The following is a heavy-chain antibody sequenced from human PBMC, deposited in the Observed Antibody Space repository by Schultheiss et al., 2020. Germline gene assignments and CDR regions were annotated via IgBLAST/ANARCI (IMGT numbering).Heavy chain of an antibody. Sequence: GGSLRLSCAASGFTFSSYAMHWVRQAPGKGLEWVAVISYDGSNKYYADSVKGRFTISRDNAKNSLYLQMNSLRAEDTAVYYCAREDYSKEFDYWGQGTLVTVSA. D-gene: IGHD4-11*01. CDR1: GFTFSSYA. CDR3: AREDYSKEFDY. V-gene: IGHV3-30-3*01. CDR2: ISYDGSNK. J-gene: IGHJ4*02.